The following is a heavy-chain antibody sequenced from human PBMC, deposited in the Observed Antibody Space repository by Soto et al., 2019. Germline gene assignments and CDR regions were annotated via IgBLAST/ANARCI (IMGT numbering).Heavy chain of an antibody. J-gene: IGHJ4*02. CDR2: FDPDDGET. Sequence: QVQLVQSGAEVKKPGASVKVSCKVSGYTLTELSMHWVRQAPGKGLEWTGRFDPDDGETIYAQKFQGIVTMTEDTSTDTAYMWLSSLGSEDKAVYYCATRRCFMGFGELFFDYWGQGTLVTVSS. D-gene: IGHD3-10*01. V-gene: IGHV1-24*01. CDR1: GYTLTELS. CDR3: ATRRCFMGFGELFFDY.